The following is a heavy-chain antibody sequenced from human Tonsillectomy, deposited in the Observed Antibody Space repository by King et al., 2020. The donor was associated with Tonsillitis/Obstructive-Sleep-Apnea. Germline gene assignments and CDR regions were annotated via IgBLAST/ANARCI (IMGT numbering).Heavy chain of an antibody. Sequence: VQLVESGGGLVKPGGSLRLSCAASGFTFSSYSMNWVRQAPGKGLEWVSSISSSSSYIYYADSVKGRFTISRGNAKNSLYLQMNSLRAEDTAVYYCARDYDFWSGYYLFWGQGTLVTVSS. V-gene: IGHV3-21*01. CDR1: GFTFSSYS. D-gene: IGHD3-3*01. CDR3: ARDYDFWSGYYLF. J-gene: IGHJ4*02. CDR2: ISSSSSYI.